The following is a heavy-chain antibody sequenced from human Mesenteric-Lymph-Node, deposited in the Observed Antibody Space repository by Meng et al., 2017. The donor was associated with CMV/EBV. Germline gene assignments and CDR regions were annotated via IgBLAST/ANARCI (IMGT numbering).Heavy chain of an antibody. CDR1: GYTFTSYA. CDR3: ARWSSTSWSFDY. D-gene: IGHD6-13*01. CDR2: INAGNGNT. Sequence: SCKASGYTFTSYAMHWVRQAPGPRLGWMGWINAGNGNTKYSQKFQGRVTITRDTSASTAYMELSSLRSEDTAVYYCARWSSTSWSFDYWGQGTLVTVSS. J-gene: IGHJ4*02. V-gene: IGHV1-3*01.